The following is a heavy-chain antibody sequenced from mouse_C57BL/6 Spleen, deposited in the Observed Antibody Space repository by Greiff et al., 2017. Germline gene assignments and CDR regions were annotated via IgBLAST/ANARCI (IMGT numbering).Heavy chain of an antibody. CDR3: ARSGKTAQATYYYAMDY. V-gene: IGHV1-53*01. CDR1: GYTFTSSW. D-gene: IGHD3-2*02. CDR2: INPSNGGT. Sequence: QVQLQQPGTELVKPGASVKLSCKASGYTFTSSWMHWVKQRPGQGLEWIGNINPSNGGTNYNEKFKSKATLTVDKSSSTAYLQLSSLTSEDSAVYYCARSGKTAQATYYYAMDYWGQGTSVTVSS. J-gene: IGHJ4*01.